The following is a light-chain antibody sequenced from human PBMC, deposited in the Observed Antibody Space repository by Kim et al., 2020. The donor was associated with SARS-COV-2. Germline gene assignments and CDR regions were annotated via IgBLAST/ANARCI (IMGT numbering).Light chain of an antibody. CDR3: QAWDSSTHWV. Sequence: VSPGQTASITCSGDKLGDKYACWYQQKPGQSPVLVIYQDSKRPSGIPERFSGSNSGNTATLNISGTQAMDEADYYCQAWDSSTHWVFGGGTQLTVL. V-gene: IGLV3-1*01. CDR1: KLGDKY. J-gene: IGLJ3*02. CDR2: QDS.